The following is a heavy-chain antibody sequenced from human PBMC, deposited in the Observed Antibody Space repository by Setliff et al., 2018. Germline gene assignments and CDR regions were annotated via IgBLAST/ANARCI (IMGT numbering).Heavy chain of an antibody. D-gene: IGHD3-16*02. V-gene: IGHV3-33*03. CDR2: IYHDGGNK. Sequence: PGGSLRLSCAASGFTFSSYGMHWVRRAPGEGLEWVAVIYHDGGNKYYADSVKGRFTISRDNSKNTLYLQMSSLRSEDTAVYYCVKASSDLSMAYFDLWGQGTLVTVSS. J-gene: IGHJ4*02. CDR1: GFTFSSYG. CDR3: VKASSDLSMAYFDL.